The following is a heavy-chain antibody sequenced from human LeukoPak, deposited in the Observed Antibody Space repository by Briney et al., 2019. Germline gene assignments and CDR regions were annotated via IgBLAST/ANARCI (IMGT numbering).Heavy chain of an antibody. CDR1: VSCFTCYY. V-gene: IGHV1-2*02. Sequence: GASVKVSCKASVSCFTCYYMHSVRQAPGQGLEWMGWINTNSGGTNCRVTITNDQSISTANTQLSSERSHDKAVHYFARVPGQKGFYMDVWGKGTTV. J-gene: IGHJ6*03. CDR2: INTNSGGT. CDR3: ARVPGQKGFYMDV.